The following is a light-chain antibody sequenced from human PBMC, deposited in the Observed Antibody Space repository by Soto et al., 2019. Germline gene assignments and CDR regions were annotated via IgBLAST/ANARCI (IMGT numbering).Light chain of an antibody. V-gene: IGLV1-51*01. CDR1: SSNIGNNY. CDR2: NDD. CDR3: STWDDSLNGWV. Sequence: QSVLTQPPSVSAAPGQKVTISCSGSSSNIGNNYVSWYQQLPGTAPKLLMFNDDKRPSGVPDRFSGSRSGTSASLAISGLQSDDEAVYFCSTWDDSLNGWVFGGGTKLTVL. J-gene: IGLJ3*02.